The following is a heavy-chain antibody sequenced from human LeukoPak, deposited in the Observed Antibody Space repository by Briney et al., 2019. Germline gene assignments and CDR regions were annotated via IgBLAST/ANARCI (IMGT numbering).Heavy chain of an antibody. D-gene: IGHD2-15*01. CDR3: ARGYCSGGSCYQGKYYFDY. CDR2: ISSSSYI. V-gene: IGHV3-21*01. J-gene: IGHJ4*02. CDR1: GFTFSSYS. Sequence: GGSLRLSCAASGFTFSSYSMNWVRQAPGKGLEWVSSISSSSYIYYADSVKGRFTISRDNAKNSLYLQMNSLRAEDTAVYYCARGYCSGGSCYQGKYYFDYWGQGTLVTVSS.